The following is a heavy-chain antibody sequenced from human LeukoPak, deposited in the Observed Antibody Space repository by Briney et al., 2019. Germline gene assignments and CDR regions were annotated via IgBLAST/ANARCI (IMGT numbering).Heavy chain of an antibody. V-gene: IGHV3-23*01. D-gene: IGHD6-19*01. CDR2: ISGSGGST. J-gene: IGHJ4*02. CDR1: GFTFSSYA. Sequence: PGGSLRLSCAASGFTFSSYAMSWVRQAPGKGLEWVSAISGSGGSTYYADSVKGRFTISRDNSKNTLYLQMNRLRAEDTAVYYCAKVGQWRPGYFDYWGQGTLVTVSS. CDR3: AKVGQWRPGYFDY.